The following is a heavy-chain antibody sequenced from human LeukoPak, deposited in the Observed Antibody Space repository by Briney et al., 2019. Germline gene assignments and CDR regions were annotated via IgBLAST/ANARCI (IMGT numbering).Heavy chain of an antibody. J-gene: IGHJ4*02. CDR2: ISGSGGST. V-gene: IGHV3-23*01. CDR3: ARSLLAATGTY. D-gene: IGHD6-13*01. CDR1: GFTFSSYA. Sequence: GGSLRLSCAASGFTFSSYAMSWVRQAPGKGLEWVSAISGSGGSTYYADSVKGRFTISRDNAKNSLYLQMNSLRVEDTAVYYCARSLLAATGTYWGQGTPVTVSS.